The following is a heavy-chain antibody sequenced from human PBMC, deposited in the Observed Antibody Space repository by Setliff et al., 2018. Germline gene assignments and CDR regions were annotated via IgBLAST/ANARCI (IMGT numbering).Heavy chain of an antibody. CDR2: MNPNSGNT. V-gene: IGHV1-8*02. D-gene: IGHD3-3*01. CDR3: ARDVPFWSGYYTGYYYYYGMDV. Sequence: ASVKVSCKASGYTFTSYDINWVRQATGQGLEWMGWMNPNSGNTGYAQKFQGRVTMTRNTSISTAYMELSSLRSEDTAVYYCARDVPFWSGYYTGYYYYYGMDVWGRGTTVTVSS. CDR1: GYTFTSYD. J-gene: IGHJ6*02.